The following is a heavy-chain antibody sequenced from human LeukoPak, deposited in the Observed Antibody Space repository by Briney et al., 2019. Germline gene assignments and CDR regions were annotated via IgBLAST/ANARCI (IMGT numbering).Heavy chain of an antibody. D-gene: IGHD5-18*01. CDR2: ISYDGSNK. CDR1: GFTFSSYA. J-gene: IGHJ4*02. Sequence: GGSLRLSCAASGFTFSSYAMHWVRQAPGKGLEWVAVISYDGSNKYYADSVKGRFTISRDNSKNTLYLQMNSLRAEDTAVYYCARGQARGYSYGYFAGDFDYWGQGTLVTVSS. CDR3: ARGQARGYSYGYFAGDFDY. V-gene: IGHV3-30*04.